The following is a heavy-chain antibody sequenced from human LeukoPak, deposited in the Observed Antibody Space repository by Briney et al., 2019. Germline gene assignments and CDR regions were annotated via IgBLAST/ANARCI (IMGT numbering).Heavy chain of an antibody. CDR2: IYYSGST. Sequence: IPSQTLSLTCTVSGGSISSGGYSWSWIRQHPGKGLEWIGYIYYSGSTYYNPSLKSRVTISVDTSKNQFSLKLSSVTAADTAAYYCARDGGYGSGSYFHSPNAFDIWGQGTMVTVSS. D-gene: IGHD3-10*01. CDR1: GGSISSGGYS. CDR3: ARDGGYGSGSYFHSPNAFDI. J-gene: IGHJ3*02. V-gene: IGHV4-31*03.